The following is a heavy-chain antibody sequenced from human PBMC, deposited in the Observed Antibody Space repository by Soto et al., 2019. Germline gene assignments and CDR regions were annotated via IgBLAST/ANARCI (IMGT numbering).Heavy chain of an antibody. CDR3: ARVGSSLFGDWFDP. CDR2: IYSSGST. Sequence: LSLTCTVSGDSISSNYWSWIRQPAGKGLEWIGRIYSSGSTNYNPALKSRVTMSVDTSKNQFSLKLSSVTAADTAVYYCARVGSSLFGDWFDPWGQGTLVTVPS. CDR1: GDSISSNY. J-gene: IGHJ5*02. V-gene: IGHV4-4*07. D-gene: IGHD6-13*01.